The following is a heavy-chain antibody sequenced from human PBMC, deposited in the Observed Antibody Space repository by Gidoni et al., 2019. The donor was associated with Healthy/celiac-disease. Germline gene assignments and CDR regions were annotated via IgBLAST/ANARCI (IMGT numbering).Heavy chain of an antibody. J-gene: IGHJ5*02. CDR1: GGSFSGYY. Sequence: QVQLQQWGAGLLKPSETLSLTCAVYGGSFSGYYWSWIRQPPGKGLEWIGEINHSGSTNYNPSLKSRVTISVDTSKNQFSLKLSSVTDADTAVYYCARSNWNYWFDPWGQGTLVTVSS. CDR2: INHSGST. D-gene: IGHD1-7*01. CDR3: ARSNWNYWFDP. V-gene: IGHV4-34*01.